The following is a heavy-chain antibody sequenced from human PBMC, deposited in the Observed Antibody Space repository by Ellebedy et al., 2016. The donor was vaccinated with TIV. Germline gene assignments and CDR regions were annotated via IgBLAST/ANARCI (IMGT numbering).Heavy chain of an antibody. V-gene: IGHV3-74*01. CDR1: GCSFSSDW. J-gene: IGHJ6*03. Sequence: GESLKISCAASGCSFSSDWMHWVRQTQGKGLVWLSRINGDGSSTRYADSVRCRFTISRDNAKNTLYLQMNALSAEETAVYYCARVGCSDASCYYYDYYYMDVWGKGTAVTVSS. D-gene: IGHD2-15*01. CDR3: ARVGCSDASCYYYDYYYMDV. CDR2: INGDGSST.